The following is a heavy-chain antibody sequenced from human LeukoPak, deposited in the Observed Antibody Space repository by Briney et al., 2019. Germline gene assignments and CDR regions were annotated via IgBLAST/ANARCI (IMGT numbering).Heavy chain of an antibody. CDR1: GFTFSSYS. V-gene: IGHV3-48*04. J-gene: IGHJ4*02. D-gene: IGHD3-22*01. CDR3: ARVWSSGYTKDY. Sequence: GGSLRLSCAASGFTFSSYSIDWVRQAPGKGLEWLSYISSSSSTIYYADSVKGRFTISRDNAKNSVYLQMNSLRAEDTAVYYCARVWSSGYTKDYWGQGTPVTVSS. CDR2: ISSSSSTI.